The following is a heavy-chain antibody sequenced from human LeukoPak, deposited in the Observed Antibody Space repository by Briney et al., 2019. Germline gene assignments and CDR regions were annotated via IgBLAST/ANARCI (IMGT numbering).Heavy chain of an antibody. CDR2: INHSGST. CDR1: GGSFSGYY. D-gene: IGHD2-15*01. V-gene: IGHV4-34*01. CDR3: AKAPYCSGGSCYSDYFDS. Sequence: KPSETLSLTCAVYGGSFSGYYWSWIRQPPGKGLEWIGEINHSGSTNYNPSLKSRVTISVDTSKNQFSLKLSSVTAADTAVYHCAKAPYCSGGSCYSDYFDSWGQGTLVTVSS. J-gene: IGHJ4*02.